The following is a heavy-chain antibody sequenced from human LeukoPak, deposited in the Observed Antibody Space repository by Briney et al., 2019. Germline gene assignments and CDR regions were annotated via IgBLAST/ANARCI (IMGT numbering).Heavy chain of an antibody. Sequence: SEALSLTCAVSGGSIGSGGYSWSWIRQPPGKGLEWIGYIYHSGSTYYNPSLKSRVTISVDRSKNQFSLKLSSVTAADTAVYYCASSSMAYFDYWGQGTLATVSS. D-gene: IGHD2/OR15-2a*01. CDR3: ASSSMAYFDY. V-gene: IGHV4-30-2*01. CDR1: GGSIGSGGYS. CDR2: IYHSGST. J-gene: IGHJ4*02.